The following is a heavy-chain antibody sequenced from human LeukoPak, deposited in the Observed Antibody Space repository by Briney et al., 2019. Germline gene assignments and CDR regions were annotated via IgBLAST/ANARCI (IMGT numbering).Heavy chain of an antibody. V-gene: IGHV5-51*01. CDR2: IYPGDSET. J-gene: IGHJ4*02. CDR1: GYTFTDYW. CDR3: ARHGTYYYGSGSYYNEYYFDY. Sequence: GESLKISCKGSGYTFTDYWIGWVRQVPGKGLEWMGIIYPGDSETSYRPSFQGHVTISADKSINTAYLQWSSLKASDTAMYYCARHGTYYYGSGSYYNEYYFDYWGQGTLVTVSS. D-gene: IGHD3-10*01.